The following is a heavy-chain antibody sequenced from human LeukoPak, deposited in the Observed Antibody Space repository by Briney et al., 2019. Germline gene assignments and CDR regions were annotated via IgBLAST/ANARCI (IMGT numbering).Heavy chain of an antibody. CDR3: ARDHHYYDSSGYLDY. D-gene: IGHD3-22*01. CDR1: GFTFSSYW. J-gene: IGHJ4*02. Sequence: PGGSLRLSCAASGFTFSSYWMSWVRQAPGKGLEWVANIKQDGSEKYYVDSVKGRFTISRDNAKNSLYLQMNSPRAEDTAVYYCARDHHYYDSSGYLDYWGQGTLVTVSS. CDR2: IKQDGSEK. V-gene: IGHV3-7*01.